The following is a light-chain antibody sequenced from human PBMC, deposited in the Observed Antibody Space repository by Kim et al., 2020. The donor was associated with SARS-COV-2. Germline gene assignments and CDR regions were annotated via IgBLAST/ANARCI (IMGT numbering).Light chain of an antibody. CDR3: QSRDSGGNVL. CDR1: SLRSYY. V-gene: IGLV3-19*01. J-gene: IGLJ2*01. Sequence: SSELTQDPAVSVALGQTVRITCQGDSLRSYYATWYQQRPRQAPVLVIYGRNNRPSGIPDRFSGSSSGNTASLTISGAQAEDEADFYWQSRDSGGNVLFGGGTQLTVL. CDR2: GRN.